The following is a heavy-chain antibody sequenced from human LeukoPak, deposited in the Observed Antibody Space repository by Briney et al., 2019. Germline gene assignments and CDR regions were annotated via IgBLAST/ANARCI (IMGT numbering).Heavy chain of an antibody. CDR1: GFTFSSSA. CDR3: ARGRTPGYYYGMDV. Sequence: GGSLRLSCTASGFTFSSSAMHWVRQDPGKGLEWVAVISFDGSNKYYADSVKGRFTISRDNAKNSLYLQMNSLRAEDTAVYYCARGRTPGYYYGMDVWGQGTTVTVSS. D-gene: IGHD4-23*01. V-gene: IGHV3-30-3*01. J-gene: IGHJ6*02. CDR2: ISFDGSNK.